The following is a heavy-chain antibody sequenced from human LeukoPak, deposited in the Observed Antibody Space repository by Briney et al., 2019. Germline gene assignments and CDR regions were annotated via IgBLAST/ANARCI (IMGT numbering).Heavy chain of an antibody. J-gene: IGHJ6*02. D-gene: IGHD2-15*01. CDR3: ARDGTVVVVAATPYYYGMDV. CDR1: GYTFTGYY. Sequence: ASVKVSCKASGYTFTGYYMHWVRQAPGQGLEWMGRIIPILGIANYAQKFQGRVTITADKSTSTAYMELSSLRSEDTAVYYCARDGTVVVVAATPYYYGMDVWGQGTTVTVSS. V-gene: IGHV1-69*04. CDR2: IIPILGIA.